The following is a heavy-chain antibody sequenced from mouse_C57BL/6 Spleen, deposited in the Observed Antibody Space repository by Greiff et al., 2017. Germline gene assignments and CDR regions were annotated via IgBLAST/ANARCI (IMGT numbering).Heavy chain of an antibody. V-gene: IGHV1-15*01. CDR3: TRRDSSGGYAMDD. Sequence: QVQLQQPGAELVRPGASVTLSCKASGYTFTDYEMHWVKQTPVHGLEWIGAIDPETGGTAYNQKFKGKAILTADKSSSTAYMELRSLTSEDSAVYSCTRRDSSGGYAMDDWGQGTSVTVSS. CDR2: IDPETGGT. D-gene: IGHD1-1*01. J-gene: IGHJ4*01. CDR1: GYTFTDYE.